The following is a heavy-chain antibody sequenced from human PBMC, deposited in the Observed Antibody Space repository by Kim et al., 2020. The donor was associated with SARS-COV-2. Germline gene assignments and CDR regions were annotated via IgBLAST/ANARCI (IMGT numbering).Heavy chain of an antibody. D-gene: IGHD4-17*01. Sequence: KYMVDYVVGRFTMSRDNAKNSLSLQMDNLGGEDTAVYYCARDYGRSFDLWGQGTLATVSS. CDR2: K. CDR3: ARDYGRSFDL. V-gene: IGHV3-7*01. J-gene: IGHJ4*02.